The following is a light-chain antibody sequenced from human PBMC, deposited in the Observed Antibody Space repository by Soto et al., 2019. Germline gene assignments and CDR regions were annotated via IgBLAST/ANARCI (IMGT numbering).Light chain of an antibody. CDR3: QQYYSSPLT. V-gene: IGKV4-1*01. CDR1: QSVLYSSNNKNY. CDR2: WAS. J-gene: IGKJ4*01. Sequence: DFVMTQSPDSLAVSLGERATINYKSSQSVLYSSNNKNYLAWYQQKPGQPPKLLIYWASTRESGVPDRFSGSGSGTDFTLTISSLQAEDVAVYFCQQYYSSPLTFGGGTRVEIK.